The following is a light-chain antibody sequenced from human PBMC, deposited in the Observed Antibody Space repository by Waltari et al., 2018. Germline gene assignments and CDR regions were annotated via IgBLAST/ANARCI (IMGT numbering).Light chain of an antibody. J-gene: IGKJ1*01. V-gene: IGKV3-11*01. CDR1: QSVSTN. CDR3: QQYYTIPWT. Sequence: IVLTQSPVILSLSPGERATLSCRASQSVSTNLAWYQQRLGQAPRLLLYGASNRATDIPPRFSGSGSGTDFTLAISSLEPEDFAVYYCQQYYTIPWTFGQGTKVEIK. CDR2: GAS.